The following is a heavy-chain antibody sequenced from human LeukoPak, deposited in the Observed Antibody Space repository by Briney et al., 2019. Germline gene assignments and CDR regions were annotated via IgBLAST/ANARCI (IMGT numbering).Heavy chain of an antibody. CDR2: INSDGSST. D-gene: IGHD6-13*01. CDR1: GFTFSSYW. CDR3: ARVGIWVAAAGYDY. V-gene: IGHV3-74*01. Sequence: GGSLRLSCAASGFTFSSYWMHWVRQAPGKGLVWVSRINSDGSSTSYADSEKGRFTISRDNAKNTLYLQMNSLRAEDTAVYYCARVGIWVAAAGYDYWGQGTLVTVSS. J-gene: IGHJ4*02.